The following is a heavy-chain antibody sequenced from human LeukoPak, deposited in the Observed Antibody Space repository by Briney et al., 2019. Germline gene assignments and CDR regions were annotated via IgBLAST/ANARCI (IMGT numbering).Heavy chain of an antibody. D-gene: IGHD6-19*01. V-gene: IGHV1-69*10. J-gene: IGHJ4*02. CDR1: GGTFNSYG. CDR3: ARSSGWYTYYFDY. CDR2: IIPILGTA. Sequence: ASVKVSCKASGGTFNSYGIIWVRQAPGQGLEWMGGIIPILGTANYAQKFQGRVTITADKSTSTAYMELSSLRSEDTAVYYCARSSGWYTYYFDYWGQGTLVTVSS.